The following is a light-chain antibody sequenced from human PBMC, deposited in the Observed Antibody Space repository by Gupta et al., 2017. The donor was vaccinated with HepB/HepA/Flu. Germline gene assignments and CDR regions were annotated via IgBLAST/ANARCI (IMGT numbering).Light chain of an antibody. Sequence: EIVLTQSPGTLSLSPGERATLSCRASQSVSSSYLAWYQQKPGQAPRLLIYGASSRATGIPDRFSDSGSGTYFTLTIIRLEPEDFAVYYCQQYGSSPLTFGGGTKVEIK. CDR1: QSVSSSY. CDR3: QQYGSSPLT. V-gene: IGKV3-20*01. CDR2: GAS. J-gene: IGKJ4*01.